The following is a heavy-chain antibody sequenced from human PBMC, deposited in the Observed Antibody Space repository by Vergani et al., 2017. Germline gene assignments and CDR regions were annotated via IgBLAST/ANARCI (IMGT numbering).Heavy chain of an antibody. CDR3: AKDRVMITLWAFDI. J-gene: IGHJ3*02. V-gene: IGHV3-23*04. D-gene: IGHD3-16*01. Sequence: VQLVESGGGLVKPGGSLRLSCAASGFTFSDYYMSWIRQAPGKGLEWVSAISGSGGSTYYADSVKGRFTISRDNSKNTLYLQMNSLRAEDTAVYYCAKDRVMITLWAFDIWGQGTMVTVSS. CDR2: ISGSGGST. CDR1: GFTFSDYY.